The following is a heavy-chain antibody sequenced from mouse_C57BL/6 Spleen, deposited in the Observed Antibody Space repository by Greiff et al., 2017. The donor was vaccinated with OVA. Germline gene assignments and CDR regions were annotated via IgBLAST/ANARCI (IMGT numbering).Heavy chain of an antibody. J-gene: IGHJ4*01. CDR3: ARGLLREDAMDY. V-gene: IGHV1-81*01. Sequence: VQLQQSGAELARPGASVKLSCKASGYTFTSYGISWVKQRTGQGLEWIGEIYPRSGNTYYNEKFKGKATLTADKSSSTAYMELRSLTSEDSAVYFCARGLLREDAMDYWGQGTSVTVSS. CDR2: IYPRSGNT. CDR1: GYTFTSYG. D-gene: IGHD2-3*01.